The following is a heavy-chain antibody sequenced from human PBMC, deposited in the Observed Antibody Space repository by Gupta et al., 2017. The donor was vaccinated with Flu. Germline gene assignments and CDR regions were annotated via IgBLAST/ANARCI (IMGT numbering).Heavy chain of an antibody. CDR2: IYSGGSS. J-gene: IGHJ3*01. V-gene: IGHV3-66*04. Sequence: EVQLVESGGGLVQPGRSLRLSCAASGFTVHTNYISWVRQAPGKGLQWVSIIYSGGSSYYADSVKGRFTISRDNSKNMVYLQMNSLRAEDTAVYYCARHWTQLWPGAFDVWGQGAMVTVSS. CDR3: ARHWTQLWPGAFDV. CDR1: GFTVHTNY. D-gene: IGHD2-21*01.